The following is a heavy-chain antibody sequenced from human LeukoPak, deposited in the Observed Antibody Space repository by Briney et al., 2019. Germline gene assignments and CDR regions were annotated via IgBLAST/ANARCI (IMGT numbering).Heavy chain of an antibody. D-gene: IGHD2-21*01. V-gene: IGHV3-23*01. CDR2: IVGGGDAT. Sequence: PGGSLRLSCAAAGFTFNNYAMGWVSQPPGKGLEWLSAIVGGGDATKYADSVKGRFTISRDNSKKTLSRQMNSLRVEGTAISYCAKSDCGSDGCKLLNYWGQGILVTVSS. CDR1: GFTFNNYA. J-gene: IGHJ4*02. CDR3: AKSDCGSDGCKLLNY.